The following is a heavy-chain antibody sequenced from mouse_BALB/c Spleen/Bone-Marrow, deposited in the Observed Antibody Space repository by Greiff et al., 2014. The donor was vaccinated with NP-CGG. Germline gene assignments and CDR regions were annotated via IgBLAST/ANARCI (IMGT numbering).Heavy chain of an antibody. CDR3: VRNYYGYDGYFDY. CDR1: GFSFNSYG. J-gene: IGHJ2*01. V-gene: IGHV5-9-2*01. Sequence: EVKLVESGGGLVKPGGSLKLSCTASGFSFNSYGMSWVRQTPEKRLEWVATITNGGNYTYYPDSVKGRFTISRDNVKNNLHLQMRSLRSEDTASYYCVRNYYGYDGYFDYWGQGTTLTVSS. D-gene: IGHD2-2*01. CDR2: ITNGGNYT.